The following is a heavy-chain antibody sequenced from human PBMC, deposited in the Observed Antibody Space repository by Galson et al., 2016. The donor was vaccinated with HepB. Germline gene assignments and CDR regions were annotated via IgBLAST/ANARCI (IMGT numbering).Heavy chain of an antibody. Sequence: SLRLSCAASGFTFDDYAMHWVRQAPGKGLEWVSYISWNSFSVDYADSVKGRFTISRDNAKNPLYLQMNSLRTEDTAVYYCAKEAHYDYVWGSYEGGALDMWGQGTTVTVSS. J-gene: IGHJ3*02. CDR3: AKEAHYDYVWGSYEGGALDM. D-gene: IGHD3-16*01. V-gene: IGHV3-9*01. CDR1: GFTFDDYA. CDR2: ISWNSFSV.